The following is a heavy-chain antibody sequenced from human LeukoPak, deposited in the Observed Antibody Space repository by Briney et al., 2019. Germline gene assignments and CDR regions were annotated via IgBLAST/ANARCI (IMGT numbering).Heavy chain of an antibody. J-gene: IGHJ4*01. D-gene: IGHD6-19*01. V-gene: IGHV5-51*01. CDR1: GYSFSSYL. CDR2: IYPGDSDT. Sequence: GESLKFSCKGSGYSFSSYLIGWVRAMPGKGLEWMGIIYPGDSDTRYSPSFQGQVTISADKSISTAYLQWSSLKASDTAMYYCARVPIAVAANDYWGHGTLVTASS. CDR3: ARVPIAVAANDY.